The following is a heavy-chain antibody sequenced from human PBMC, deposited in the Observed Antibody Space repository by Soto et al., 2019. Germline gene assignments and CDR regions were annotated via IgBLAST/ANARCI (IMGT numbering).Heavy chain of an antibody. CDR2: ISYDGSNK. CDR3: ARDPAAAGTFDY. J-gene: IGHJ4*02. D-gene: IGHD6-13*01. Sequence: QVQLVESGGGLVQPGRSLRLSCAASGFTFSSYAMHWVRQAPGKGLEWVAVISYDGSNKYYADSVKGRFTISRDNSKNTLYLQMNSLRAEDTAVYYCARDPAAAGTFDYWGQGTLVTVSS. CDR1: GFTFSSYA. V-gene: IGHV3-30-3*01.